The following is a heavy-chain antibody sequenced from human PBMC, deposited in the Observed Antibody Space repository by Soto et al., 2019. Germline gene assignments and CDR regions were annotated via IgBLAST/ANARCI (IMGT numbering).Heavy chain of an antibody. CDR2: IGTAGDT. V-gene: IGHV3-13*01. Sequence: GGSLRLSCAASGFTFSSYGMHWVRQATGKGLEWVSAIGTAGDTYYPGSVKGRFTISRENAKNSLYLQMNSLRAEDTAVYYCARAAPYYYDSSGYPSHFDYWGQGTLVTVSS. J-gene: IGHJ4*02. D-gene: IGHD3-22*01. CDR3: ARAAPYYYDSSGYPSHFDY. CDR1: GFTFSSYG.